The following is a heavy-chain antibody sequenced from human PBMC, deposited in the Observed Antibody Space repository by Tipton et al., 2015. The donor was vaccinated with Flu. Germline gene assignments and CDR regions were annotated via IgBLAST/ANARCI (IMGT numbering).Heavy chain of an antibody. D-gene: IGHD3-22*01. CDR1: GGSISSYY. CDR3: ARDFYDSSGYPRFDP. J-gene: IGHJ5*02. Sequence: TLSITCTVSGGSISSYYWSWIRQPAGKGLEWIGRIYTSGSTNYNPSLKSRVTMSVDTSKNQFSLKLSSVTAADTAVYYCARDFYDSSGYPRFDPWGQGTLVTVSS. CDR2: IYTSGST. V-gene: IGHV4-4*07.